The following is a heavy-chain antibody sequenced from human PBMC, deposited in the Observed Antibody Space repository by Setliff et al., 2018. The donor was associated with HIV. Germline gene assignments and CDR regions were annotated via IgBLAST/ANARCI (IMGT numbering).Heavy chain of an antibody. D-gene: IGHD3-10*01. V-gene: IGHV4-34*01. CDR2: INQSGNT. CDR1: GGSLSGYY. J-gene: IGHJ2*01. CDR3: AREGGQGYSGSGSFYHRNFDL. Sequence: PWETLSLTCAVYGGSLSGYYWSWVRQSPGRGLEWIGEINQSGNTNFNPSLESRLIISVDTSKGQFSLKLTSVTAADTALYYCAREGGQGYSGSGSFYHRNFDLWGRGTLVTVSS.